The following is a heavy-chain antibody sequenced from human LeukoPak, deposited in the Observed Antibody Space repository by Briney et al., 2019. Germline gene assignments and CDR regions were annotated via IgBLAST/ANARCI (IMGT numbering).Heavy chain of an antibody. Sequence: GASVKVSYKASRYTFTGYYMHWVRQAPGQGLEWMGWINPNSGGTNYAQKFQGRVTMNRDTSISTAYMELSRLRSDDTAVYYCARGRRYCTNGVCFWFDPWGQGTLVTVSS. J-gene: IGHJ5*02. CDR2: INPNSGGT. D-gene: IGHD2-8*01. CDR3: ARGRRYCTNGVCFWFDP. CDR1: RYTFTGYY. V-gene: IGHV1-2*02.